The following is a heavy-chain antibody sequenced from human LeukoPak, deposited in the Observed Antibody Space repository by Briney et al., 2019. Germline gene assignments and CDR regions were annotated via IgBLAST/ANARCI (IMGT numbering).Heavy chain of an antibody. CDR2: IKQDGSEK. D-gene: IGHD3-10*01. CDR3: ARGRRHYGSGSYPVDY. Sequence: GGSLRLSCAASGFTFGSYWMSWVRQAPGKGLEWVANIKQDGSEKYYVDSVKGRFTISRDNAKNSLYLQMNSLRAEDTAAYYCARGRRHYGSGSYPVDYWGQGTLVTVSS. V-gene: IGHV3-7*03. J-gene: IGHJ4*02. CDR1: GFTFGSYW.